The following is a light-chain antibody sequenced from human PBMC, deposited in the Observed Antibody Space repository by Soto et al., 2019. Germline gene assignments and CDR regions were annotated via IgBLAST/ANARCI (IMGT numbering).Light chain of an antibody. CDR3: SSYTPSSTLLYV. Sequence: QSVLTQPASVSGSPGQSITISCTGTSSDVGGYNYVSWYQQHPGKAPKLMIYDVSNRPSGVSNRFSGSKSGNTASLTISGLQAEDEADYYCSSYTPSSTLLYVFATGTKVTVL. J-gene: IGLJ1*01. V-gene: IGLV2-14*01. CDR1: SSDVGGYNY. CDR2: DVS.